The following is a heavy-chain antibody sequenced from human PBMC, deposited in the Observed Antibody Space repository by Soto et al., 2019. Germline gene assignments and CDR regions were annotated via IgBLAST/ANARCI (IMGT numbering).Heavy chain of an antibody. V-gene: IGHV3-53*01. CDR3: ARLPGAFYYDNGDYDFLEY. Sequence: GGSLRLSCAASGLSVVGSYMNWFRQSEQKGLEWISVVYPDDNTYYAESVRGRFTISRDRSKNTVSLQMNSLRAEDTAVYYCARLPGAFYYDNGDYDFLEYWGQG. D-gene: IGHD3-3*01. CDR1: GLSVVGSY. CDR2: VYPDDNT. J-gene: IGHJ4*02.